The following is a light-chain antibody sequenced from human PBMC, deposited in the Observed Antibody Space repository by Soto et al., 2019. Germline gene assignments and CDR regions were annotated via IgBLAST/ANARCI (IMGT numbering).Light chain of an antibody. CDR3: SSYKSASAWV. V-gene: IGLV2-14*01. CDR1: SSDVGAYNS. CDR2: EVS. Sequence: LTQPASVSGSPGQSITISCTGTSSDVGAYNSVSWYQQHPGIAPKLIIYEVSNRPSGVSNRFSGSKSGNTASLTISGLQAEDETDYYCSSYKSASAWVFGGGTKVTV. J-gene: IGLJ3*02.